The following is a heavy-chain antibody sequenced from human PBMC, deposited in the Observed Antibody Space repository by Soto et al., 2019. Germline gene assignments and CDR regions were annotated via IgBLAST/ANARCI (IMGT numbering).Heavy chain of an antibody. CDR3: ARGGGGLAAPYYFDY. CDR2: INHSGST. CDR1: GGSFSGYY. D-gene: IGHD6-6*01. J-gene: IGHJ4*02. Sequence: SETLSLTCAVYGGSFSGYYWSWIRQPPGKGLEWIGEINHSGSTNYNPSLKSRVTISVDTSKNQFSLKLSSVTAADTAVYYCARGGGGLAAPYYFDYWGQGTLVTVSS. V-gene: IGHV4-34*01.